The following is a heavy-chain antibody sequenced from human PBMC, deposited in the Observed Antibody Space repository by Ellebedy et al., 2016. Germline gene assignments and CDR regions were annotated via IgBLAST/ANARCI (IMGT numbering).Heavy chain of an antibody. CDR2: MNPNSGNT. J-gene: IGHJ4*02. CDR3: ARVAVRYFDWYGHNFDY. D-gene: IGHD3-9*01. V-gene: IGHV1-8*01. CDR1: GYTFTSYD. Sequence: ASVKVSCKASGYTFTSYDINWVRQATGQGLEWMGWMNPNSGNTGYAQKFQGRVTMTRNTSISTAYMELSSLRSEDTAVYYCARVAVRYFDWYGHNFDYWGQGTLDTVSS.